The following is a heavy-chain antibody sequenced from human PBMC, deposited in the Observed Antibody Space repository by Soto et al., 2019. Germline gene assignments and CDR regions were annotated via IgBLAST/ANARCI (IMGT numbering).Heavy chain of an antibody. CDR1: GGSISSSSYY. CDR2: IYYSGST. D-gene: IGHD2-21*02. V-gene: IGHV4-39*01. J-gene: IGHJ4*02. CDR3: ARSIVVVTALDY. Sequence: PSETLSLTCTVSGGSISSSSYYWGWIRQPPGKGLEWIGSIYYSGSTYYNPSLKSRVTISVDTSKNQFSLKLSSVTAADTAVYYCARSIVVVTALDYWGQGTLVTAPQ.